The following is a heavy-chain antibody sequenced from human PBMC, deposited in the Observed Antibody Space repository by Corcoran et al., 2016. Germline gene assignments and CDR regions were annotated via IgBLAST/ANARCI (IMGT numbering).Heavy chain of an antibody. CDR3: ARWAESYGHARDY. D-gene: IGHD5-18*01. CDR1: GYSFTSYW. V-gene: IGHV5-51*01. J-gene: IGHJ4*02. CDR2: IYPGDSDT. Sequence: ELQLVQSGAEVKKPGESLKISCKGSGYSFTSYWIGWVRQMPGKGLEWRGIIYPGDSDTRYRPSFPGQVTISADKSITTAYLQWSSLKASDAAMYYCARWAESYGHARDYWGQGTLVTVSS.